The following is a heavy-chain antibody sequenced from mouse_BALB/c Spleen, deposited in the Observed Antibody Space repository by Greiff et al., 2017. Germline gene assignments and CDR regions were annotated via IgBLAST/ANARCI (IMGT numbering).Heavy chain of an antibody. V-gene: IGHV1-15*01. Sequence: QVQLKESGAELVRPGASVTLSCKASGYTFTDYEMHWVKQTPVHGLEWIGAIDPETGGTAYNQKFKGKATLTADKSSSTAYMELRSLTSEDSAVYYCTRGDYGSSYNWYFDVWGAGTTVTVSS. CDR2: IDPETGGT. J-gene: IGHJ1*01. D-gene: IGHD1-1*01. CDR1: GYTFTDYE. CDR3: TRGDYGSSYNWYFDV.